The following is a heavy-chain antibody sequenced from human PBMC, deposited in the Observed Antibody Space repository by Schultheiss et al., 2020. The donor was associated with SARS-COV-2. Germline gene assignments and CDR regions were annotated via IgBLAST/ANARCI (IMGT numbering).Heavy chain of an antibody. CDR3: AKPYYGSSTSCYGY. D-gene: IGHD2-2*01. V-gene: IGHV4-34*01. CDR1: GGSFSGYY. CDR2: INHSGST. Sequence: SETLSLTCAVYGGSFSGYYWSWIRQPPGKGLEWIGEINHSGSTNYNPSLKSRVTISVDTSKNQFSLKLSSVTAADTAVYYCAKPYYGSSTSCYGYWGQGTLVTVSS. J-gene: IGHJ4*02.